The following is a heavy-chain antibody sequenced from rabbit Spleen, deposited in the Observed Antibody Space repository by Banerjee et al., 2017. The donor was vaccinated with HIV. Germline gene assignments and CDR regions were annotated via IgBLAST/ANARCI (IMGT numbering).Heavy chain of an antibody. Sequence: QEQVVESGGGLVQPEGSLTLTCTASGFSFSSAYDMCWVRQAPGKGLEWIGCTATGNSDTWYASWAKGRFTISKTSSTTVDLQMNSLTAADTATYFCARSPYISGSGFAFGLWGPGTLVTVS. V-gene: IGHV1S45*01. D-gene: IGHD8-1*01. CDR1: GFSFSSAYD. CDR3: ARSPYISGSGFAFGL. CDR2: TATGNSDT. J-gene: IGHJ4*01.